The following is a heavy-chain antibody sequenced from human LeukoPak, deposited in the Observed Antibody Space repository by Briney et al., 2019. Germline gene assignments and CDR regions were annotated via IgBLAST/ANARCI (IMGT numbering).Heavy chain of an antibody. CDR2: INPNTGDT. CDR1: GYTFTGYY. CDR3: ARAYSSSFHAPLRY. J-gene: IGHJ4*02. D-gene: IGHD6-6*01. Sequence: ASVKVSCKASGYTFTGYYMHWVRQAPGQGLEWMGWINPNTGDTDYVQNFQDRVTMTRDTSISTAYMELSRLRSDDTAVYYCARAYSSSFHAPLRYWGQGTLVTVSS. V-gene: IGHV1-2*02.